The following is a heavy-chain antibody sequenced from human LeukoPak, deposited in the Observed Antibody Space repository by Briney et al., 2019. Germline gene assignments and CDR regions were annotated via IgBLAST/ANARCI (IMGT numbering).Heavy chain of an antibody. CDR1: GFTFSSYS. CDR3: ARMTGSAFDI. J-gene: IGHJ3*02. Sequence: GGSLRLSCAASGFTFSSYSMNWVRQAPGKGLEWVALIWFDGSNKYYADSVKGRFTISRDNSKNTLNLQMNSLRAEDTAVYYCARMTGSAFDIWGQGTMVTVSS. CDR2: IWFDGSNK. V-gene: IGHV3-33*08.